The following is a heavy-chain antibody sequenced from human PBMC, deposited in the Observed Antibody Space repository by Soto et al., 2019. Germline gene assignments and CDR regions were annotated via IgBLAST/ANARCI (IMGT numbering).Heavy chain of an antibody. CDR2: SIPISDTT. V-gene: IGHV1-69*01. D-gene: IGHD2-2*01. CDR1: GGTFSSYA. CDR3: ARSQVSSTSLEIYYYYYYGMDV. J-gene: IGHJ6*02. Sequence: QVQLVQSGAEVKKPGSSVKVSCKASGGTFSSYAISWVRQAPGQGLEWMGGSIPISDTTNYAQKFQGRVTITADESTSTAYMELSSLRSEDTAVYYCARSQVSSTSLEIYYYYYYGMDVWGQGTTVTVSS.